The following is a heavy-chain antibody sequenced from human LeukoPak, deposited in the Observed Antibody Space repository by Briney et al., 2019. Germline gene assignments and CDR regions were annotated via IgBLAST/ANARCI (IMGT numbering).Heavy chain of an antibody. CDR3: ARGAHYYGSGRSPAGDAFDI. V-gene: IGHV1-2*02. CDR2: INPNSGGT. Sequence: ASVKVSCKASGYTFTGYYMHWVRQAPGQGLEWMGWINPNSGGTNYAQKFQGRVTMTRDTPISTAYMELSRLRSDDTAVYYCARGAHYYGSGRSPAGDAFDIWGQGTMVTVSS. D-gene: IGHD3-10*01. J-gene: IGHJ3*02. CDR1: GYTFTGYY.